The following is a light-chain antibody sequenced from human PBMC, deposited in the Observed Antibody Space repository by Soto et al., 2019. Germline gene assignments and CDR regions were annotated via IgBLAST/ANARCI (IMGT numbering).Light chain of an antibody. V-gene: IGKV3D-20*02. CDR2: EAS. Sequence: EIVLTQSPGTLSLSPGERATLSCRASQSVSSSYLAWYQQKPGQDTRIIIYEASNRDAGIPDRFSGSGSGTDFTLTITSLETEDFAFYYCHQRQRWPRTFGQGTKVDIK. CDR3: HQRQRWPRT. CDR1: QSVSSSY. J-gene: IGKJ1*01.